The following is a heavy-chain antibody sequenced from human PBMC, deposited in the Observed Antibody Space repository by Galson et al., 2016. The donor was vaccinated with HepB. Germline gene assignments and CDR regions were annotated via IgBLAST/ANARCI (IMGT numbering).Heavy chain of an antibody. D-gene: IGHD6-19*01. CDR1: GFTFGDSD. V-gene: IGHV3-73*01. CDR2: ITAQVNNYAT. CDR3: ARVAEGY. J-gene: IGHJ4*02. Sequence: SLRLSCAGSGFTFGDSDIHWVRQASGKGLEWVGRITAQVNNYATAYVASVKGRFTISRDDSRNMAYLQMNSLENEDTAVYYCARVAEGYWGQGTLVTVSS.